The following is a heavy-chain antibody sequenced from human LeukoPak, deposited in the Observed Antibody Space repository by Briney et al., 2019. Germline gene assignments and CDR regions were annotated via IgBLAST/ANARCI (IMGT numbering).Heavy chain of an antibody. Sequence: ASVKVSCKASGYTFTSYDINWVRQATGQGLEWMGWMNPNSGNTGYAQKFQGRVTMTRDTSISTAYMELSRLRSDDTAVYYCAREYGSGSYYWFNWGQGTLVTVSS. D-gene: IGHD3-10*01. J-gene: IGHJ4*02. CDR2: MNPNSGNT. CDR1: GYTFTSYD. CDR3: AREYGSGSYYWFN. V-gene: IGHV1-8*01.